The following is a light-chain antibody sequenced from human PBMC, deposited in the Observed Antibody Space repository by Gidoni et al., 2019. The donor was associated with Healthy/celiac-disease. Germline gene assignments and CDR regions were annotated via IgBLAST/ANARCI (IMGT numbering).Light chain of an antibody. CDR1: SSNIGSNY. J-gene: IGLJ1*01. CDR2: RNN. Sequence: QSVLTQPPPASGTPGQRVTISCSGRSSNIGSNYVYWYQQLPGTAPKLLIYRNNQRPSGVPDRFSGSKSGTSASLAISGLRSEDEADYYCAAWDDSLSARYVFGTGTKVTVL. V-gene: IGLV1-47*01. CDR3: AAWDDSLSARYV.